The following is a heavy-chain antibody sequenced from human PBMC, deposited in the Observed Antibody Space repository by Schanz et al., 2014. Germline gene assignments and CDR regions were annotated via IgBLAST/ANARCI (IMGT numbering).Heavy chain of an antibody. J-gene: IGHJ4*02. CDR2: IRDDGTYQ. D-gene: IGHD3-10*01. CDR3: AKSGPDGWGNYQFDY. Sequence: QVQLGESGGGVVQPGGSWRLSGAGPGFTFSTYAWHWAPQAPARGLKLVAFIRDDGTYQNYADSIKGRFTVSRDNSKPTVFLQMHSLRADDTAVYYCAKSGPDGWGNYQFDYWGQGTLVTVSS. CDR1: GFTFSTYA. V-gene: IGHV3-30*02.